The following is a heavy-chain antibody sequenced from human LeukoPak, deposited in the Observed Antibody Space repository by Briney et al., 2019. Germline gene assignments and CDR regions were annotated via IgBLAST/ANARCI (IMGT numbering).Heavy chain of an antibody. CDR3: ARYSSSSYYYGMDV. V-gene: IGHV3-53*04. J-gene: IGHJ6*02. Sequence: GGSLRLSCAASGFTVSSNYMSWVRQAPGKGLEWVSVLYSGGRTYYADSVKGRFTISRHNSKNTLYLQMNSLRAEDTAVYYCARYSSSSYYYGMDVWGQGTTVTVPS. CDR2: LYSGGRT. CDR1: GFTVSSNY. D-gene: IGHD6-6*01.